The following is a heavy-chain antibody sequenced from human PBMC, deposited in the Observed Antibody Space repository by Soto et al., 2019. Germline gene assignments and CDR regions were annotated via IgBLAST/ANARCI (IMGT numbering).Heavy chain of an antibody. CDR1: GGSISSGGYY. V-gene: IGHV4-31*03. J-gene: IGHJ6*03. CDR2: IYYSGST. Sequence: SETLSLTCTVSGGSISSGGYYWSWIRQHPGKGLEWIGYIYYSGSTYYNPSLKSRVTISVDTSKNQFSLKLSSVTAADTAVYYCARERRRNYYYYYMDVWGKGTTVTVSS. CDR3: ARERRRNYYYYYMDV.